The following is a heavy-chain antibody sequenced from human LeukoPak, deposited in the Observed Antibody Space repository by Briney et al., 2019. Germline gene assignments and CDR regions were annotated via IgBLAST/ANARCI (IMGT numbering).Heavy chain of an antibody. CDR3: ARVVWFGENWFDP. CDR2: IKQDGSEK. Sequence: GGSLRLSCAASGFTFSSYWMSWVRQAPGKGLEWVASIKQDGSEKYYVDSVKGRFTISRDNAKNSLYLQMNSLRAEDTAVYYCARVVWFGENWFDPWGQGTLVTVSS. CDR1: GFTFSSYW. J-gene: IGHJ5*02. V-gene: IGHV3-7*03. D-gene: IGHD3-10*01.